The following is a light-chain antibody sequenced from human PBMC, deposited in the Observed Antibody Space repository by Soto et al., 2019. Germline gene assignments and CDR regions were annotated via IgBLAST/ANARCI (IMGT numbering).Light chain of an antibody. CDR3: QQYGSSPVT. V-gene: IGKV3-20*01. J-gene: IGKJ4*01. CDR1: QTVSSNY. Sequence: FVLTQSPGTRSWVPVDCATLSCRASQTVSSNYLAWYQQKPGQAPRFLIYGASSRATGIPDRFSGSGSGIDFTLTISRLQPEDFAVYYCQQYGSSPVTFGGGTKVDIK. CDR2: GAS.